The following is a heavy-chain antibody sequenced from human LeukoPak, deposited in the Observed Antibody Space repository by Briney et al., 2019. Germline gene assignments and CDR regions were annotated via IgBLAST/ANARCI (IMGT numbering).Heavy chain of an antibody. CDR3: ARARYYYGSGSPAFDY. D-gene: IGHD3-10*01. Sequence: SETLSLTCTVSGGSISSYYWSWIRQPPGKGLEWIGYIYYSESTNYNPSLKSRVTISVDTSKNQFSLKLSSVTAADTAVYYCARARYYYGSGSPAFDYWGQGTLVTVSS. CDR2: IYYSEST. V-gene: IGHV4-59*01. CDR1: GGSISSYY. J-gene: IGHJ4*02.